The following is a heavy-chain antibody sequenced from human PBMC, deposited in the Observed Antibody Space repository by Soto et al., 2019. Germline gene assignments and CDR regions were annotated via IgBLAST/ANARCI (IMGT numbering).Heavy chain of an antibody. J-gene: IGHJ6*02. CDR2: ISYDGSNK. CDR3: TKSPGPQYYYDSSGYSGLPRGDYGMDV. CDR1: GFTFGSYG. D-gene: IGHD3-22*01. V-gene: IGHV3-30*18. Sequence: QVQLVESGGGVVQPGRSLRLSCAASGFTFGSYGMHWVRQAPGKGLEWVAVISYDGSNKYYADSVKGRFTISRDNSKNTLYLQMNSLRAEDTALYYCTKSPGPQYYYDSSGYSGLPRGDYGMDVWGQGTTVTVSS.